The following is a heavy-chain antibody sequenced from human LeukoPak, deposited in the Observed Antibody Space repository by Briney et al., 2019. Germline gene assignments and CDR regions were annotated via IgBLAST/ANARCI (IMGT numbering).Heavy chain of an antibody. CDR1: GFTFSSSA. CDR2: ISGSDSST. V-gene: IGHV3-23*01. D-gene: IGHD5-24*01. Sequence: PGGSLRLSCAASGFTFSSSAMSWVRQAPGKGLEWVSTISGSDSSTYYADSMKGRFTISRDNSKNTLYLQMNSLRADDTAVYYCAKSGYNRFDYWGQGTLVTVSS. CDR3: AKSGYNRFDY. J-gene: IGHJ4*02.